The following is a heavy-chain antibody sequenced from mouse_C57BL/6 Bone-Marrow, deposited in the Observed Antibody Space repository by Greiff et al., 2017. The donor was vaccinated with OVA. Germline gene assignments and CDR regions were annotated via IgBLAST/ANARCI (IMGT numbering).Heavy chain of an antibody. D-gene: IGHD2-3*01. Sequence: QVQLKQPGAELVKPGASVKLSCKASGYTFTSYWMQWVKQRPGQGLEWIGEIDPSDSYTNYNQKLKGKATLTVDTSSSTAYMQLSSLTSEDSAVYYCASPLYDGYLGAYWGQGTLVTVSA. CDR1: GYTFTSYW. CDR2: IDPSDSYT. CDR3: ASPLYDGYLGAY. V-gene: IGHV1-50*01. J-gene: IGHJ3*01.